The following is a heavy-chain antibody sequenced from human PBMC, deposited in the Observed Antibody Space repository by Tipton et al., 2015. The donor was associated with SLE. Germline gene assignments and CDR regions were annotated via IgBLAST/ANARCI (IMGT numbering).Heavy chain of an antibody. CDR2: IYHSGST. V-gene: IGHV4-4*02. CDR3: ARGELGIGGAFDY. D-gene: IGHD7-27*01. J-gene: IGHJ4*02. Sequence: TLSLTCAVSGGSISSSNWWSWVRQPPGKGLEWIGEIYHSGSTYYNPSLKSRVTISVDTSKNQFSLKLSSVTAADTAVYYCARGELGIGGAFDYWGQGTLVTVSS. CDR1: GGSISSSNW.